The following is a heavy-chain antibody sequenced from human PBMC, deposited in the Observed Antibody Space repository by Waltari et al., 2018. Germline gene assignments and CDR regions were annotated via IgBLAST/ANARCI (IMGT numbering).Heavy chain of an antibody. Sequence: QVQLQESGPGLVKPSETLSLTCTVSGGSIRSYSWSWIRQPPGKGLEWIGYIYYIGSTNYNPSLKSRVTISVDTSKNQFSLKLSSVTAADTAVYYCARVVEAAEKDAFDIWGQGTMVTVSS. CDR2: IYYIGST. CDR1: GGSIRSYS. CDR3: ARVVEAAEKDAFDI. V-gene: IGHV4-59*01. D-gene: IGHD6-13*01. J-gene: IGHJ3*02.